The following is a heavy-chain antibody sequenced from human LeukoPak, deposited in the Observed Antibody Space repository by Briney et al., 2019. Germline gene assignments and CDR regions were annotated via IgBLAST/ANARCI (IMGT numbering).Heavy chain of an antibody. V-gene: IGHV4-39*07. CDR3: ARRSGRDGSGSYYNRLLFNWFDP. D-gene: IGHD3-10*01. CDR2: IYYTGST. J-gene: IGHJ5*02. CDR1: GGSISSSSYY. Sequence: SETLSLTCTVSGGSISSSSYYWGWIRQPPGKGLEWIGTIYYTGSTYYNPSLKSRVTISVDTSKNQFSLKLSSVTAADTAVYYCARRSGRDGSGSYYNRLLFNWFDPWGQGTLVTVSS.